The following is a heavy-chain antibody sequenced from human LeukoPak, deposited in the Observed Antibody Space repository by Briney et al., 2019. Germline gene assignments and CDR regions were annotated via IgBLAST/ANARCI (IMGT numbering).Heavy chain of an antibody. CDR2: ITRDAGST. D-gene: IGHD3-16*01. Sequence: GGSLRLSCAASGFTFDDYTMHWVRQAPGKGLEWLSLITRDAGSTFYADSVKGRFTISRDNSKNSLYLQMNNLRTEDTALYYCANEKTLTFDYWGRGTLVTVSS. CDR1: GFTFDDYT. V-gene: IGHV3-43*01. J-gene: IGHJ4*02. CDR3: ANEKTLTFDY.